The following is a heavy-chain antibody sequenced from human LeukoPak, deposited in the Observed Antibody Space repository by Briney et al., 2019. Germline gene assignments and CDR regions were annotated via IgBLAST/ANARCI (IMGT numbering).Heavy chain of an antibody. CDR2: INPSGGSS. V-gene: IGHV1-46*01. CDR3: ARDGSSRIAATS. CDR1: GYTFTSYY. D-gene: IGHD6-13*01. Sequence: ASVKASCKASGYTFTSYYIHWVRQAPGQGLEWMGIINPSGGSSSYAQKFQGRVTMTRDTSTNTVYMELSSLRSEDTAVYYCARDGSSRIAATSWGQGTLVTVSS. J-gene: IGHJ4*02.